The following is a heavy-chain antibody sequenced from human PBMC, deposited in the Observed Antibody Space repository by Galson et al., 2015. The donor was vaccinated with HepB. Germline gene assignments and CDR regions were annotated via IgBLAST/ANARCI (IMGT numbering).Heavy chain of an antibody. CDR2: ISAYNGNT. CDR3: ARSSFSIVGAGMGAGWFDP. V-gene: IGHV1-18*01. CDR1: GYTFTSYG. D-gene: IGHD1-26*01. J-gene: IGHJ5*02. Sequence: SVKVSCKASGYTFTSYGISWVRQAPGQGLEWMGWISAYNGNTNYAQKLQGRVTMTTDTSTSTAYMELRSLRSDDTAVYYCARSSFSIVGAGMGAGWFDPWGQGTLVTVSS.